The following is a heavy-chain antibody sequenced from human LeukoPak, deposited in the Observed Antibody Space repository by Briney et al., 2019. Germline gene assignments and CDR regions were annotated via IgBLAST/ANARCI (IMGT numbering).Heavy chain of an antibody. CDR2: IYSGGST. CDR1: GFTVSSNY. J-gene: IGHJ4*02. D-gene: IGHD6-13*01. Sequence: GGSLRLSCAASGFTVSSNYMSWVRQAPGKGLEWVSVIYSGGSTYYADSVKGRFTVSRDNSKNTLYLQMNSLRAEDTAVYYCASGKGIAAAGGESIDYWGQGTLVTVSS. CDR3: ASGKGIAAAGGESIDY. V-gene: IGHV3-53*01.